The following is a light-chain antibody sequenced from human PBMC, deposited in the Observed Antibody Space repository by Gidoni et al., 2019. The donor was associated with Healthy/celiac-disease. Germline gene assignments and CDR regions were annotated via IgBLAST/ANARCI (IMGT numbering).Light chain of an antibody. Sequence: DNPMTQSPSSVSASVGDRVTITCRASHGSSSWLSWYQQKPGKAPQLLYYAASRFQSGVPCRFSGSGSGTDVTLTISSLQPEVFASYYRQHANSFPLTFGGGTKVEIK. J-gene: IGKJ4*01. CDR3: QHANSFPLT. CDR2: AAS. V-gene: IGKV1-12*01. CDR1: HGSSSW.